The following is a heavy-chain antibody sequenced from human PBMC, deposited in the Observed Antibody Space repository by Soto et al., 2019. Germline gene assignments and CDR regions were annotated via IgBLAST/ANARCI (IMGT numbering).Heavy chain of an antibody. CDR3: AKGGIGRSGLDS. Sequence: PGGSLILSCAASGCSFSTCAMSWVRKASGKGLEWVSSITESGSSTYHADSVKGRFIISRDNSKNTLFLQMNSLSAEDTAVYYCAKGGIGRSGLDSWGQGTLVTVSS. CDR2: ITESGSST. CDR1: GCSFSTCA. D-gene: IGHD1-26*01. V-gene: IGHV3-23*01. J-gene: IGHJ4*02.